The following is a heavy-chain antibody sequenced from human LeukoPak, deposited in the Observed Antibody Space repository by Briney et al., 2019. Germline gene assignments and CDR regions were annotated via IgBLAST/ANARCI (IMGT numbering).Heavy chain of an antibody. CDR1: GFTFSIYG. D-gene: IGHD5-18*01. Sequence: GGSLRLSCAASGFTFSIYGMNWVRHAPGKGLEWVSGISPGGEITYYADSVKGRFTISRDNSKSTLFLQMNSLRAEDTAVYYCAKMARYSYVGVYYFDYWGQGTLVTVSS. J-gene: IGHJ4*02. V-gene: IGHV3-23*01. CDR2: ISPGGEIT. CDR3: AKMARYSYVGVYYFDY.